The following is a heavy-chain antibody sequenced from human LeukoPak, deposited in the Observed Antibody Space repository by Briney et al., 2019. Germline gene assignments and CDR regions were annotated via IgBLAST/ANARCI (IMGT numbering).Heavy chain of an antibody. CDR1: GFTFSNYG. Sequence: GGSLRLSCSASGFTFSNYGMHWVRQAPGKGLEWVTFIRYDGSDKFYADSVKGRFTISRDNSKNTLYLQMNSLRVEDTAVYYCAKAKNYWYLEYWGQGALVAVSS. D-gene: IGHD1-7*01. J-gene: IGHJ4*02. CDR2: IRYDGSDK. CDR3: AKAKNYWYLEY. V-gene: IGHV3-30*02.